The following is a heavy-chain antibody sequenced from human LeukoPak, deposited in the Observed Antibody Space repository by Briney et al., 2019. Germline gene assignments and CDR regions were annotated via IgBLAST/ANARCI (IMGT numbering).Heavy chain of an antibody. CDR3: ARAVGLITGWFDS. CDR1: GGSLRSHY. V-gene: IGHV4-59*11. D-gene: IGHD1-20*01. Sequence: PSETLSLTCTVSGGSLRSHYWGWIRQPPGKGLEWIGYIYYSGTTNYNPSLKSRVTMSVDTSKNRFSLKLSSVTAADTAVYYCARAVGLITGWFDSWGQGILVTVSS. J-gene: IGHJ5*01. CDR2: IYYSGTT.